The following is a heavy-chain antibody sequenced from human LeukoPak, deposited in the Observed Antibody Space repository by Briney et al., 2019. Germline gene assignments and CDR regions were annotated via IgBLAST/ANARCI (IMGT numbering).Heavy chain of an antibody. CDR3: SIFGSVWYSWFDP. Sequence: GGSLRLSCAASGFTVSHHGMNSVRQAPGRGLEWVSGISADAITTYYADSVKGRFTISRDKAKNSLYLQMNRLRAADTAVNYCSIFGSVWYSWFDPWGQGTLVTVSS. CDR1: GFTVSHHG. D-gene: IGHD5/OR15-5a*01. J-gene: IGHJ5*02. CDR2: ISADAITT. V-gene: IGHV3-48*03.